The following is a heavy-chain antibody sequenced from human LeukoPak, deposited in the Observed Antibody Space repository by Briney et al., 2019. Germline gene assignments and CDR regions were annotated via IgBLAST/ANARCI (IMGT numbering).Heavy chain of an antibody. D-gene: IGHD1-26*01. J-gene: IGHJ3*02. Sequence: PSETLSLTCTVSGGSISIYYWSWIRQPPGXGLEWIGYIYYSGSTKYNPSLKSRVTISVDTSKNQFSLKLSSVTAADTAVYYCARDGAATSAFDIWGLGTMVSVSS. CDR2: IYYSGST. V-gene: IGHV4-59*01. CDR3: ARDGAATSAFDI. CDR1: GGSISIYY.